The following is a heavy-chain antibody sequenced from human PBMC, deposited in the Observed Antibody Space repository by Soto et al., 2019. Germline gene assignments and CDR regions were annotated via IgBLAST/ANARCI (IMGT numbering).Heavy chain of an antibody. V-gene: IGHV3-23*01. Sequence: GGSLRLSCAASGFTFSSYAMSWVRQAPGKGLEWVSAISGSDGSTYYADSVKGRFTISRDNSKNTLYLQMNSLRAEDTAVYYCAKDGFYDFWSGYSNFDYWGQGTLVTV. CDR3: AKDGFYDFWSGYSNFDY. J-gene: IGHJ4*02. CDR1: GFTFSSYA. D-gene: IGHD3-3*01. CDR2: ISGSDGST.